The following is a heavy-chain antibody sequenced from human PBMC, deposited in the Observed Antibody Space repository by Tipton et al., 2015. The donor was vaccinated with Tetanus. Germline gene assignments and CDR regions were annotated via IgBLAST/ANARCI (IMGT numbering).Heavy chain of an antibody. V-gene: IGHV3-66*01. CDR3: ASRGAYVGSYGSPLDY. Sequence: SLRLSCAASGFTVSSNYMNWVRQAPGKGLEWVSVIYSGGSTYYADSVKGRFTISRDNSQNTLYLQMNSLRAEDTAVYYCASRGAYVGSYGSPLDYWGQGALVTVSS. D-gene: IGHD1-26*01. CDR2: IYSGGST. J-gene: IGHJ4*02. CDR1: GFTVSSNY.